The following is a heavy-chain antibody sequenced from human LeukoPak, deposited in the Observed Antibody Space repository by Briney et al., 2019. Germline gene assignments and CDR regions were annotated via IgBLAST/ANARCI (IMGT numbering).Heavy chain of an antibody. CDR3: ARDGYSSSSYYFGY. Sequence: SETLSLTCAVYGGSFSGYYWSWIRQPPGKGLEWIGEINHSGSTNYNPSLKSRVTISVDTSKNQFSLKLSSVTAADTAVYYCARDGYSSSSYYFGYWGQGTLVTVSS. CDR1: GGSFSGYY. D-gene: IGHD6-13*01. CDR2: INHSGST. V-gene: IGHV4-34*01. J-gene: IGHJ4*02.